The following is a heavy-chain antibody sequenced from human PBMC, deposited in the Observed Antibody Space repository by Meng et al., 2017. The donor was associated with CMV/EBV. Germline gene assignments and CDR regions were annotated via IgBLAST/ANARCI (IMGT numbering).Heavy chain of an antibody. CDR2: INPNSGGT. V-gene: IGHV1-2*02. Sequence: VKQVELGAEVKKPGDSVKFACKASGYTFTGYYMHWVRQAPGQGLEWMGWINPNSGGTNYAQKFQGRVTMTRDTSISTAYMELSRLRSDDTAVYYCARHYDYDDYWGQGTLVTVSS. CDR1: GYTFTGYY. J-gene: IGHJ4*02. CDR3: ARHYDYDDY. D-gene: IGHD3-16*01.